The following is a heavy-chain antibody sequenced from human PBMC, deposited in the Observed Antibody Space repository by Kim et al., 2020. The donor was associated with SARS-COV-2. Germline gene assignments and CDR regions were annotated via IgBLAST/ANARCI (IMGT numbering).Heavy chain of an antibody. V-gene: IGHV4-39*07. CDR3: AGLLWFGEFKPVYYFDY. J-gene: IGHJ4*02. Sequence: SETLSLTCTVSGGSISSSSYYWGWIRQPPGKGLEWIGSIYYSGRTYCNPSLESRVTISVDTSKNQFSLKLNSVTAADTAVYYCAGLLWFGEFKPVYYFDYWGQGTLVTVSS. CDR2: IYYSGRT. D-gene: IGHD3-10*01. CDR1: GGSISSSSYY.